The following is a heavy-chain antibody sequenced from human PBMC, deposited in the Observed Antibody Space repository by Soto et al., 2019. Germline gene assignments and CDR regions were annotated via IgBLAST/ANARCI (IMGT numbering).Heavy chain of an antibody. J-gene: IGHJ3*02. CDR2: IWYDGRNT. CDR3: ASSPVVPSSRGWSHHPAWGVFDI. V-gene: IGHV3-33*01. Sequence: QARGPLRLSCAASVFIFSNYGMHLVRQAPGKGLEWVAFIWYDGRNTYYADSVKGRFTISRDNSKNTLYLQMNGLRVEDTAIYPCASSPVVPSSRGWSHHPAWGVFDIWGRGTMVTVSS. D-gene: IGHD6-13*01. CDR1: VFIFSNYG.